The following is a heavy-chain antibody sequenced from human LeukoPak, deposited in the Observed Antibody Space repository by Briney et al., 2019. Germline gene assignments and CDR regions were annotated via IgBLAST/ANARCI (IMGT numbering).Heavy chain of an antibody. J-gene: IGHJ4*02. D-gene: IGHD5-18*01. CDR1: GFTFDDYA. CDR2: ISWNSGSI. V-gene: IGHV3-9*01. Sequence: GGSLRLSCAASGFTFDDYAMHWVRQAPGKGLEWVSGISWNSGSIGYADSVKGRFTISRDNAKNSLYLQMNNLRAEDTALYYCAKDMGYSYGYFDYWGQGTLVTVSS. CDR3: AKDMGYSYGYFDY.